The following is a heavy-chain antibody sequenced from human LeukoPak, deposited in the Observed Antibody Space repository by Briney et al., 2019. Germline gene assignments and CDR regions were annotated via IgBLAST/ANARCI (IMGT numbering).Heavy chain of an antibody. CDR3: SRSIVGATPIDY. CDR2: INPKSGGT. D-gene: IGHD1-26*01. Sequence: ASVRVSCKVSGYTFTDYYLHWVRQAPGQGLEWMGWINPKSGGTNYAQKFQDRVTMTRDTSISTAYMELTRLRSDDSAVYYCSRSIVGATPIDYWGQGTLVTVSS. J-gene: IGHJ4*02. V-gene: IGHV1-2*02. CDR1: GYTFTDYY.